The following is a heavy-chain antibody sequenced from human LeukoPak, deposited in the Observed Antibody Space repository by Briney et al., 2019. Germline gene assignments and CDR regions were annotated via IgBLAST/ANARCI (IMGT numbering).Heavy chain of an antibody. D-gene: IGHD2-15*01. Sequence: GGSLRLSCAVSGFIFSDYAMSWVRQAPGKGLEWISGISGSGSTTYYADSVKGRFIISRDTSKNPLYLQMDTLRAEETAFYYCGSRGHCGGGSCFWPWGGLEYWGQGTLVIVSS. CDR2: ISGSGSTT. J-gene: IGHJ4*02. V-gene: IGHV3-23*01. CDR3: GSRGHCGGGSCFWPWGGLEY. CDR1: GFIFSDYA.